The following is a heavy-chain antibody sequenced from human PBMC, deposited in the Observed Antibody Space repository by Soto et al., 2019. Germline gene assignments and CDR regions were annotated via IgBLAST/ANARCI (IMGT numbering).Heavy chain of an antibody. CDR3: ARADYYDSSGFSYDC. CDR2: INPSGGST. CDR1: GYIFTNHY. D-gene: IGHD3-22*01. Sequence: QVQLVQSGAEVKKPGASVKVSCKASGYIFTNHYIHWVRQAPGQGLEWMGIINPSGGSTNYLQKFQGSTTMARDTSTRTAYMELSSLRSEDTAVYFCARADYYDSSGFSYDCWGQGSLVTVSS. J-gene: IGHJ1*01. V-gene: IGHV1-46*01.